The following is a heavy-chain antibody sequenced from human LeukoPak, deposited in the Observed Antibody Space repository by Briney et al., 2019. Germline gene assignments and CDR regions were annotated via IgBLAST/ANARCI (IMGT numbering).Heavy chain of an antibody. D-gene: IGHD6-13*01. J-gene: IGHJ5*02. V-gene: IGHV3-66*02. CDR3: ASSSWSRSNWFDP. CDR1: GFTVNSNY. Sequence: GGSLRLSCAASGFTVNSNYMTWVRQTPGKGLEWVSVIHSGGSTFYADFVKGRFTISRDNSKNTLYLQMNSLRTDDTAVYYCASSSWSRSNWFDPWGQGTLVTVSS. CDR2: IHSGGST.